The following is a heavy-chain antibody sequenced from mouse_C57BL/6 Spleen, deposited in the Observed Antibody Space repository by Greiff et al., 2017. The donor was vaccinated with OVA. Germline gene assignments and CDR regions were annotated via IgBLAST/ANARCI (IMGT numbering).Heavy chain of an antibody. D-gene: IGHD1-1*01. J-gene: IGHJ1*03. V-gene: IGHV5-4*01. CDR3: ARDRHYSSSYGWYFDV. Sequence: EVKLVESGGGLVKPGGSLKLSCAASGFTFSSYAMSWVRQTPEKRLEWVATISDGGSYTNYPDNVKGRFTISRDNAKNNLYLQIGHLKSEDTTMYYCARDRHYSSSYGWYFDVWGTGTTVTVSS. CDR2: ISDGGSYT. CDR1: GFTFSSYA.